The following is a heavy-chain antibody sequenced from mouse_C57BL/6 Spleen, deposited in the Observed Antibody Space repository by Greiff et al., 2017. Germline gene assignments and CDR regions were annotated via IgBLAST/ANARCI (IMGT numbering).Heavy chain of an antibody. V-gene: IGHV1-15*01. CDR1: GYTFTDYE. CDR3: TRWEIYYYGSSPYYGDY. Sequence: VQLQQSGAELVRPGASVTLSCKASGYTFTDYEMHWVKQTPVHGLEWIGAIDPETGGTAYNQKFKGKAILTADNSSSTAYMELRSLTSEDSAVYYCTRWEIYYYGSSPYYGDYWGQGTTLTVSS. CDR2: IDPETGGT. J-gene: IGHJ2*01. D-gene: IGHD1-1*01.